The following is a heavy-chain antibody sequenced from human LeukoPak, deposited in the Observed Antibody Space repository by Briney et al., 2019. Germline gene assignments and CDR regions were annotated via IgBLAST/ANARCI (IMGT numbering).Heavy chain of an antibody. D-gene: IGHD3-3*01. CDR1: GFTFSSYA. CDR2: IYHSGST. CDR3: ARSDTIFGVVVDY. J-gene: IGHJ4*02. V-gene: IGHV4-30-2*01. Sequence: LRLSCAASGFTFSSYAMSWIRQPPGKGLEWIGYIYHSGSTYYNPSLKSRVTISVDRSKNQFSLKLSSVTAADTAVYYCARSDTIFGVVVDYWGQGTLVTVSS.